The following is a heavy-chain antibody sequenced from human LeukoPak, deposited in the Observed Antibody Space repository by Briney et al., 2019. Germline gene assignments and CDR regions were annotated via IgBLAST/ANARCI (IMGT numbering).Heavy chain of an antibody. J-gene: IGHJ6*02. V-gene: IGHV1-18*01. CDR2: ISAYNGNT. CDR1: GFTFTNYG. Sequence: ASVKVSCKASGFTFTNYGISWVRQAPGQGLEWMGLISAYNGNTNYAQKLQGRVTMTTDTSTSTAYMELRSLRSDDTAVYYCAGIAVAGHYYYGMDVWGQGTTVTVSS. D-gene: IGHD6-19*01. CDR3: AGIAVAGHYYYGMDV.